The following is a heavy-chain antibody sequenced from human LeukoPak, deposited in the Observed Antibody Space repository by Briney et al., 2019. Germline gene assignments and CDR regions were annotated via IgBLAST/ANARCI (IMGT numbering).Heavy chain of an antibody. CDR3: ARDLPYNCDSSGYYDY. CDR2: INRDGGDT. J-gene: IGHJ4*02. D-gene: IGHD3-22*01. V-gene: IGHV3-74*01. Sequence: GGSLRLSCAASGFTFSAYWLHWVRQAPGKGLVWVSRINRDGGDTSYADSVKGRFTISRDNAKNTLYLEMNSLRAEDTAVYYCARDLPYNCDSSGYYDYWGQGTLVTVSS. CDR1: GFTFSAYW.